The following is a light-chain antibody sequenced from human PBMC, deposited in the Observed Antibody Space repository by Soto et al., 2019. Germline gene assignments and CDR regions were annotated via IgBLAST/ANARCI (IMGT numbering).Light chain of an antibody. Sequence: QPVLTQPASVSGSPGQSITISCTGTSSDVGGYNYVSWYQQHPGKAPRLMIYEVSNRPSGVSKRFSGSNSGNTASPAISVFQAEDEADYYYCSYTSTSTPYVVFGGGTKLTVL. J-gene: IGLJ2*01. CDR2: EVS. V-gene: IGLV2-14*01. CDR1: SSDVGGYNY. CDR3: CSYTSTSTPYVV.